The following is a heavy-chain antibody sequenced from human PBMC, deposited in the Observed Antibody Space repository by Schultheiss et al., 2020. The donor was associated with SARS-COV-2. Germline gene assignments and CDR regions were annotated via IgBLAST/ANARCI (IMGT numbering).Heavy chain of an antibody. CDR2: ISSNGGRT. CDR3: ARSPLYYYYYYMDV. CDR1: GFTFSSYS. Sequence: GGSLRLSCAASGFTFSSYSMNWVRQAPGKGLEYVSAISSNGGRTYYADSVKGRFTISRDNSKSTLYLQMGSLRTEDMAVYYCARSPLYYYYYYMDVWGKGTTVTVSS. V-gene: IGHV3-64*02. J-gene: IGHJ6*03.